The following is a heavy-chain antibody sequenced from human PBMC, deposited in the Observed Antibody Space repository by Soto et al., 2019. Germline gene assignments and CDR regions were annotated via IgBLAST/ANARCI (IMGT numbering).Heavy chain of an antibody. CDR2: ISYGGGTT. D-gene: IGHD3-22*01. J-gene: IGHJ4*02. V-gene: IGHV3-23*01. CDR1: EFTFSNYA. CDR3: AKNPGYYYDSTGYHFDY. Sequence: GGSLRLCCAASEFTFSNYAMSWVRQAPGKGLEWVSAISYGGGTTYYADSVKGRFTISRDNSKNTLYLQMNSLRAEDTAVYYCAKNPGYYYDSTGYHFDYWGQGTLVTVSS.